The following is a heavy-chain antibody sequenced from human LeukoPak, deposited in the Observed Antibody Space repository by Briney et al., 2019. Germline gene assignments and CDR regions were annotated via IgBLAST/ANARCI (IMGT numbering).Heavy chain of an antibody. CDR1: GYTFTSYF. D-gene: IGHD1-26*01. V-gene: IGHV1-46*01. J-gene: IGHJ4*02. CDR3: ARAVGATKRFDY. Sequence: ASVKVSCTASGYTFTSYFMHWVRQAPGQGLEWMGIINPSGGSTSYAQKFQGRVTMTRDTSTSTVYMELSSLRSEDTAVYYCARAVGATKRFDYWGQGTLVSVSS. CDR2: INPSGGST.